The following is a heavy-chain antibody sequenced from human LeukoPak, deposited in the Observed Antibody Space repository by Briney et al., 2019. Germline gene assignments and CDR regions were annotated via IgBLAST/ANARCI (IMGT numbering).Heavy chain of an antibody. CDR3: ARDDHYDYVWGSYRYWVY. Sequence: GGSLRLSCAASGFTFSSYSMHWVRQAPGKGLEWVSSISHSSSYIYYADSVKGRFTISRDNAKNSLYLQMNSLRAEDTAVYYCARDDHYDYVWGSYRYWVYWGQGTLVTVSS. D-gene: IGHD3-16*02. V-gene: IGHV3-21*01. CDR2: ISHSSSYI. J-gene: IGHJ4*02. CDR1: GFTFSSYS.